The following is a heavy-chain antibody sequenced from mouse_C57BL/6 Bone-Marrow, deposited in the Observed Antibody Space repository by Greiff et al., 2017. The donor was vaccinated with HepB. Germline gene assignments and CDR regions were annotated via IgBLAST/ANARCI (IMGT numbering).Heavy chain of an antibody. Sequence: VQLQQSGAELVRPGTSVKMSCKASGYTFTNYWIGWAKQRPGHGLEWIGDIYPGGGYTNYNEKFKGKATLTADKSSRTAYMQFSSLTSEDSAIYYCARWLLWYFDVWGTGTTVTVSS. CDR3: ARWLLWYFDV. J-gene: IGHJ1*03. CDR1: GYTFTNYW. CDR2: IYPGGGYT. D-gene: IGHD2-3*01. V-gene: IGHV1-63*01.